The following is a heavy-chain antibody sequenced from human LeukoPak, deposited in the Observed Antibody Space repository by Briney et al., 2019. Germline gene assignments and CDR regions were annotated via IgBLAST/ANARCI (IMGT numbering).Heavy chain of an antibody. CDR3: ARTLIEVAGTHFFDY. Sequence: VAAVKVSCKASGYTFTGYYMHWVRQAPGQGLEWMGWINSNSGGTNYAQKFQGRVTMTRDTSISTAYMELSRLRSDDTAVYYCARTLIEVAGTHFFDYWGQGTLVTVSS. CDR2: INSNSGGT. D-gene: IGHD6-19*01. V-gene: IGHV1-2*02. CDR1: GYTFTGYY. J-gene: IGHJ4*02.